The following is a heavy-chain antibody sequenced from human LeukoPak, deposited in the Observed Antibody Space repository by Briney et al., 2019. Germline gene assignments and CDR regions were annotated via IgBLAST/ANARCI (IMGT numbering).Heavy chain of an antibody. CDR1: GFTYSSYG. V-gene: IGHV3-23*01. CDR3: AKGSREWELLDAFDI. J-gene: IGHJ3*02. Sequence: GGSLRLYCAASGFTYSSYGMTWVRQAPGKGLEWVSGISGSGSRTDYADSVKGRFTISRDNAKNTLYLQMNSLRAEDTAAYYCAKGSREWELLDAFDIWGQGTMVTVSS. CDR2: ISGSGSRT. D-gene: IGHD1-26*01.